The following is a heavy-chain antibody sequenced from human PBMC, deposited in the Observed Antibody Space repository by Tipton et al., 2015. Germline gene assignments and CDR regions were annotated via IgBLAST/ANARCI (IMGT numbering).Heavy chain of an antibody. D-gene: IGHD1-26*01. CDR2: ISSSSSTI. J-gene: IGHJ4*02. Sequence: SLRLSCAASGFTFSTYSMNWVRQAPGKGLEWVSYISSSSSTIYYADSVKGRFTISRDNAKNSLYLHISSLRVEDTAVYYCARDGTFVGATTFDYWGQGTPVTVSS. CDR1: GFTFSTYS. V-gene: IGHV3-48*04. CDR3: ARDGTFVGATTFDY.